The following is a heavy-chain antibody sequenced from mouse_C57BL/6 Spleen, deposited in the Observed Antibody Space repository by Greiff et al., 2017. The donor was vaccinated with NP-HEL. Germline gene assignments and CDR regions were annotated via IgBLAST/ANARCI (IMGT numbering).Heavy chain of an antibody. CDR1: GYAFSSSW. J-gene: IGHJ3*01. CDR3: AREGGYYGYDEGFAY. Sequence: LVESGPELVKPGASVKISCKASGYAFSSSWMNWVKQRPGKGLEWIGRIYPGDGDTNYNGKFKGKATLTADKSSSTAYMQLSSLTSEDSAVYFCAREGGYYGYDEGFAYWGQGTLVTVSA. D-gene: IGHD2-2*01. CDR2: IYPGDGDT. V-gene: IGHV1-82*01.